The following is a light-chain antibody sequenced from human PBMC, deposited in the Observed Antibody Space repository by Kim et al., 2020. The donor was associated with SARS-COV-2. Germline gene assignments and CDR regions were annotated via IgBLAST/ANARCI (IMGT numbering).Light chain of an antibody. V-gene: IGKV1D-8*01. J-gene: IGKJ1*01. CDR1: QGTSRY. Sequence: ATTGARVPISFRMSQGTSRYFAWYQHKPGKAPAHLIYAAYTLQSGVPSRFSGSGSGTEFTLTISCLQSEDFATYYCQQYYSFPPAFCHGTKMDIK. CDR3: QQYYSFPPA. CDR2: AAY.